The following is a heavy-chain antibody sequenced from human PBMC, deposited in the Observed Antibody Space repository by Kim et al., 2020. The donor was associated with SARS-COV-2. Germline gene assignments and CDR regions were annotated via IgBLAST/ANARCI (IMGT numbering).Heavy chain of an antibody. CDR3: ARDIRFREFPYYYYMDV. D-gene: IGHD3-10*01. Sequence: ASVKVSCKASGYTFTSYGISWVRQAPGQGLEWMGWISAYNGNTNYAQKLQGRVTMTTDTSTSTAYMELRSLRSDDTAVYYCARDIRFREFPYYYYMDVWGKGTTVTVSS. CDR2: ISAYNGNT. J-gene: IGHJ6*03. V-gene: IGHV1-18*01. CDR1: GYTFTSYG.